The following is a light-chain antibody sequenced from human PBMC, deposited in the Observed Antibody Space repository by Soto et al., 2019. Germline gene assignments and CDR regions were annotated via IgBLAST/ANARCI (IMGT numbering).Light chain of an antibody. Sequence: DLQMTQSPSTLSASVGDRVTITCRASQSIYDWLAWYQQKPGKAPKLLIYKASNLESGVPSRFSGRASGTEFTLTISSLQPDDFATYYCQQYNTYWTFGQGTKVEIK. CDR3: QQYNTYWT. CDR1: QSIYDW. J-gene: IGKJ1*01. CDR2: KAS. V-gene: IGKV1-5*03.